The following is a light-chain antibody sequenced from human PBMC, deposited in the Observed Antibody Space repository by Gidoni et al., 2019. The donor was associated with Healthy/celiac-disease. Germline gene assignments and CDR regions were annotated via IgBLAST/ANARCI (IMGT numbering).Light chain of an antibody. CDR3: QQYDSYPWT. J-gene: IGKJ1*01. CDR2: DAS. V-gene: IGKV1-5*01. Sequence: IQMNQTPSTLSASVVDGVTITCRASQSSSSWLAWYQQKPGKAPKLLIYDASSLESGVPARFSGSGSGTEFTLTISSLEPDDFATYYCQQYDSYPWTFGQGTKVEIK. CDR1: QSSSSW.